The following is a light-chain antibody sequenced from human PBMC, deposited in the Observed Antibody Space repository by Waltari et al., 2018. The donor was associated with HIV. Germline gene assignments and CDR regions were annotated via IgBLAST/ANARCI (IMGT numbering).Light chain of an antibody. CDR2: SNN. Sequence: QSVLTQPPSASGTPGQRVTISCSGSSSSIGSNTVNWFQQLPGTAPKLLIYSNNQRPSGVPDRFSGSKSGNSASLAISGLQAEDEADYYCAAWDDSLNGFWVFGGGTKLTVL. CDR3: AAWDDSLNGFWV. CDR1: SSSIGSNT. V-gene: IGLV1-44*01. J-gene: IGLJ3*02.